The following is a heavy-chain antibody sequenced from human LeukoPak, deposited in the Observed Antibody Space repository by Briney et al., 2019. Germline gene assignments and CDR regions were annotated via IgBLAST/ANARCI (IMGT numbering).Heavy chain of an antibody. CDR3: ARALQQLVLDAFDI. J-gene: IGHJ3*02. CDR2: MNPNSGNT. D-gene: IGHD6-13*01. CDR1: GYTFTSYD. Sequence: GASVKVSCKASGYTFTSYDINWVRQATGQGLEWMGWMNPNSGNTGYAQKFQGRVTMTRNPSISTAYMELSSLRSEDTAVYYCARALQQLVLDAFDIWGQGTMVTVSS. V-gene: IGHV1-8*01.